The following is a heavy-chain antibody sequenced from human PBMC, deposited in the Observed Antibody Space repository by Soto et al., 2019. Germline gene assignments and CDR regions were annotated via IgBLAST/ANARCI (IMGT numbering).Heavy chain of an antibody. J-gene: IGHJ4*02. CDR3: ARGEVGPDIVVVVAATGDY. D-gene: IGHD2-15*01. CDR2: IWYDGSNK. CDR1: GFTFSSYG. Sequence: QVQLVESGGGVVQPGRSLRLSCAASGFTFSSYGMHWVRQAPGKGLEWVAVIWYDGSNKYYADSVKGRFTISRDNSKNTLFLQMNSLRAEDPAVYYWARGEVGPDIVVVVAATGDYWGQGTMVPVSS. V-gene: IGHV3-33*01.